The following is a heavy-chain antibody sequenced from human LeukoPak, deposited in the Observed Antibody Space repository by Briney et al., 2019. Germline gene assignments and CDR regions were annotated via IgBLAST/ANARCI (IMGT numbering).Heavy chain of an antibody. J-gene: IGHJ4*02. Sequence: PGGSLRLSCAASGFTFSSYSMNWVRQAPGKGLEWVSSISSSSSYIYYADSVKGRFTISRDNAKNSLCLQMNSLRAEDTAVYYCARGALDYGLWYYFDYWGQGTLVTVSS. CDR2: ISSSSSYI. CDR3: ARGALDYGLWYYFDY. D-gene: IGHD4-17*01. V-gene: IGHV3-21*01. CDR1: GFTFSSYS.